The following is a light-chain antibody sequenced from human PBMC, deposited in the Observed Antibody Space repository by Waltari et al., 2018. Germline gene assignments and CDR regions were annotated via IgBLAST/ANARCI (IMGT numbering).Light chain of an antibody. Sequence: DIQLTQSPSFLSASVGDRVTLTCRATQGISSYLVWYQQKPGKVPKLLIYATSTLQSGVPSRFSGSGSGTEFTRTISSLQPEDFATYYCQQLYSYPITFGQGTRLEIK. CDR1: QGISSY. CDR3: QQLYSYPIT. J-gene: IGKJ5*01. V-gene: IGKV1-9*01. CDR2: ATS.